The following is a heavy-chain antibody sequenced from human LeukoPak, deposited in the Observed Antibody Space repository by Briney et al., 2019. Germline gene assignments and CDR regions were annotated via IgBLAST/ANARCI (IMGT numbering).Heavy chain of an antibody. CDR2: ISGSGGST. D-gene: IGHD5-18*01. J-gene: IGHJ4*02. CDR1: GFTFRSYA. V-gene: IGHV3-23*01. CDR3: AKDRYSYGYGLDY. Sequence: GASLRLSCAASGFTFRSYAMRWVRQARGKGVEWVSAISGSGGSTYYADCVKGRFTISRDNSNNTPYLQMNSLRAADTTVYYCAKDRYSYGYGLDYWGQGTLVTVSS.